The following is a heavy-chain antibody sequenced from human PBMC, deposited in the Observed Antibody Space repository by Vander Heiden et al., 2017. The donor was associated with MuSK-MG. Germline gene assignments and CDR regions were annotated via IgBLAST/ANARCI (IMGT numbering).Heavy chain of an antibody. J-gene: IGHJ4*02. Sequence: EVQLVESGGGLVQPGGSLRLSCAASGFTVSSNYMSWVRQAPGKGLEWVSVIYSGGSTYYADSVKGRFTISRHNSKNTLYLQMNSLRAEDTAVYYCARSSGYYYIHFDYWGQGTLGTVAS. V-gene: IGHV3-53*04. CDR2: IYSGGST. D-gene: IGHD3-22*01. CDR3: ARSSGYYYIHFDY. CDR1: GFTVSSNY.